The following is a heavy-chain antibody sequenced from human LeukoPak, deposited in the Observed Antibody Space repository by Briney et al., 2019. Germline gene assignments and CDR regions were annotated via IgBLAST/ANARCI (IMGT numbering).Heavy chain of an antibody. J-gene: IGHJ4*02. CDR3: AKGSYYYDSADYFDY. V-gene: IGHV3-23*01. CDR1: GFTFSSYA. CDR2: LSGSGGNT. D-gene: IGHD3-22*01. Sequence: GGPLRLSCAASGFTFSSYAMSWVRQAPGKGLEWVSTLSGSGGNTYYADSVKGRVTISRDKSKNTLYLQMNSLRAEDTAVYHCAKGSYYYDSADYFDYWGQGTLVTVSS.